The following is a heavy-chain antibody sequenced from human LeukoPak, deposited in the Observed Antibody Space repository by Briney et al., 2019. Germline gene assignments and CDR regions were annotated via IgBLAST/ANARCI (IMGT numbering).Heavy chain of an antibody. J-gene: IGHJ4*02. CDR3: AKRGVVIRVILVGFHKEAYYFDS. Sequence: GGSLRLSCAISGITLSNYGMSWVRQPPGKGLEWVAGLRASGGSTNYADSVKGRFTISRDNPKNTLYLQMNSLRAEDTAVYFCAKRGVVIRVILVGFHKEAYYFDSWGQGALVTVSS. V-gene: IGHV3-23*01. CDR1: GITLSNYG. D-gene: IGHD3-10*01. CDR2: LRASGGST.